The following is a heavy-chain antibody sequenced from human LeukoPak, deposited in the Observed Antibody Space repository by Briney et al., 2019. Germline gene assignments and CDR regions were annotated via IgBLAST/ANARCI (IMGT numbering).Heavy chain of an antibody. CDR3: ARSNRGGFDY. J-gene: IGHJ4*02. V-gene: IGHV4-31*03. CDR1: GGSISSGGYY. D-gene: IGHD3-16*01. Sequence: SETLSLTCTVSGGSISSGGYYWSWIRQHPGKGLEWIGYIYYSGSTYYNPSLKSRVTISVDTSKNQFSLKLSSVTAADTAGYYCARSNRGGFDYWGQGTLVTVSS. CDR2: IYYSGST.